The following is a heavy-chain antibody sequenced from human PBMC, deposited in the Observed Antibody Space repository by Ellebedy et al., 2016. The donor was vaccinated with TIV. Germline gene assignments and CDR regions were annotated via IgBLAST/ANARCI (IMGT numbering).Heavy chain of an antibody. D-gene: IGHD6-13*01. CDR3: TRGKARTGYQYGMDL. CDR1: GFTVSSNY. Sequence: PGGSLRLSCAASGFTVSSNYMSWVRQAPGKGLEWVSAISGSGGSTYYADSLKGRFTISSDNSKNTVFLQMNSLRAEATAVYFCTRGKARTGYQYGMDLWGQGTTVAVSS. CDR2: ISGSGGST. V-gene: IGHV3-23*01. J-gene: IGHJ6*02.